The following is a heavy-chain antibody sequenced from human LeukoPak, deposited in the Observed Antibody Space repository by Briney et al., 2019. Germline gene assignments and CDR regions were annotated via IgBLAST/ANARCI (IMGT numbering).Heavy chain of an antibody. CDR2: ISSSSSYI. CDR1: GFTFSSYS. Sequence: GGSLRLSCAASGFTFSSYSMNWVRQAPGKGLEWVSSISSSSSYIYYADSVKGRFTISRDNAKNSLYLQMNSLRAEDTAVYYCARGHIGYCSSTSCSRGAFDYWGQGTLVTVSS. V-gene: IGHV3-21*01. J-gene: IGHJ4*02. CDR3: ARGHIGYCSSTSCSRGAFDY. D-gene: IGHD2-2*01.